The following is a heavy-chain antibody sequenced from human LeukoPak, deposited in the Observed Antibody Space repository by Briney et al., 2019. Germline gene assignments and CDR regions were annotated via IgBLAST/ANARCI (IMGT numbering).Heavy chain of an antibody. D-gene: IGHD6-19*01. CDR1: GFTFSDYY. J-gene: IGHJ3*02. Sequence: GGSLRLPCAASGFTFSDYYMSWIRQAPGKGLEWVSYTSSGSSYTNYADSVKGRFTISRDNAKNSLYLQMNSLRAEDTAVYYCARRYSNGWYFVFDIWGQGTMVTVSS. CDR2: TSSGSSYT. V-gene: IGHV3-11*06. CDR3: ARRYSNGWYFVFDI.